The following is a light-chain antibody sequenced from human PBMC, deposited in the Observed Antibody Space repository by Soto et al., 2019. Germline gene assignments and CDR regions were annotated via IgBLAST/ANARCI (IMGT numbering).Light chain of an antibody. CDR2: HAS. Sequence: ESVRIQSPSTLSLSPRESATRSSRSSRSLSSDYLAWYQQKPGQAPRLLFYHASRRATGTPDRFSVSGSGKDFTLTISILESGDFAVYYCQQYGDSPRSFGQGTKVDIK. J-gene: IGKJ1*01. CDR3: QQYGDSPRS. V-gene: IGKV3-20*01. CDR1: RSLSSDY.